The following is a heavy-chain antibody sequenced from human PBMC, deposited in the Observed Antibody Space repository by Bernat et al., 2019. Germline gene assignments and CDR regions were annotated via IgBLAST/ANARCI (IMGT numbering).Heavy chain of an antibody. V-gene: IGHV4-59*08. CDR2: VYYTGST. Sequence: QVQLQESGPGLVKPSETLSLTCTVSGGSISTYYWTWIRQPPGKGLEWIGYVYYTGSTNYTPSLKGRVTISVDTSNNQFSLKLSSVTAADTAVYYCARRIATPVSYAFDIWGQGTMVTVSS. J-gene: IGHJ3*02. D-gene: IGHD6-13*01. CDR3: ARRIATPVSYAFDI. CDR1: GGSISTYY.